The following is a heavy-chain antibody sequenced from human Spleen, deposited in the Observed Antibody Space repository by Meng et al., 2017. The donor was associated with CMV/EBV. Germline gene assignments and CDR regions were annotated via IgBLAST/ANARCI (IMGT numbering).Heavy chain of an antibody. CDR2: IYYSGST. J-gene: IGHJ5*02. Sequence: SETLSLTCNVSGASINTYYWSWIRQPPGKGLEWIGSIYYSGSTYYNPSLKSRVTISVDTSKNQFSLKLSSVTAADTAVYYCARGSQQGDRVVVLNWFDPWGQGTLVTVSS. CDR1: GASINTYY. V-gene: IGHV4-59*12. D-gene: IGHD2-15*01. CDR3: ARGSQQGDRVVVLNWFDP.